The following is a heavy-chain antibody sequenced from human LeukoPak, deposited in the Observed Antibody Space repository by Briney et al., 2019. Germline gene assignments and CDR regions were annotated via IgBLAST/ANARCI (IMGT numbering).Heavy chain of an antibody. V-gene: IGHV1-69*04. D-gene: IGHD6-13*01. CDR1: GGTFSSYA. CDR3: ARPTDPTEDSSSRGAEYFQH. Sequence: GASVKVSCKASGGTFSSYAISWVRQAPGQGLEWMGRIIPILGIANYAQKFQGRVTITADKSTSTAYMELSSLRSEDTAVYYCARPTDPTEDSSSRGAEYFQHWGQGTLVTVSS. CDR2: IIPILGIA. J-gene: IGHJ1*01.